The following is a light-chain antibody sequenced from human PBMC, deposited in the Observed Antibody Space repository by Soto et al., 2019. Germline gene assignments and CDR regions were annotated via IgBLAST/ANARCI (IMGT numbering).Light chain of an antibody. V-gene: IGKV3-11*01. Sequence: EIVLTQSPATLSLSPGERATLSCRASQSVSSYLAWYQQKPGQAPRLLIYDASSRATGIPARFSGSGSGTDFTLTISSLEPADFAVYYCQQRRNWLFTFGTGTQVDI. CDR2: DAS. CDR1: QSVSSY. J-gene: IGKJ3*01. CDR3: QQRRNWLFT.